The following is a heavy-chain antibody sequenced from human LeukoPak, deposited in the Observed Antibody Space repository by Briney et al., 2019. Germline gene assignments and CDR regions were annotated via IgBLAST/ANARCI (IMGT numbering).Heavy chain of an antibody. CDR1: GYSFTSYG. D-gene: IGHD5-18*01. CDR3: ARHGGVDTAMVPPSDYYYGMDV. V-gene: IGHV1-18*01. J-gene: IGHJ6*02. CDR2: ISAYNGNT. Sequence: ASVKVSCKASGYSFTSYGISWVRQAPGQGPEWMGWISAYNGNTNYAQKFQGRVTMTTDTSTTTAYMELRSLRSDDTAVYYCARHGGVDTAMVPPSDYYYGMDVWGQGTTVTVSS.